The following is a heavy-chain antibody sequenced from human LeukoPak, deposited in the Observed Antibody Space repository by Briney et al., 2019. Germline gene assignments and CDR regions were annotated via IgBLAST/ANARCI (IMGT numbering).Heavy chain of an antibody. V-gene: IGHV3-64D*06. D-gene: IGHD2-15*01. Sequence: GRSLTPSCSPSGLTFNTYAMHCVRQPPEKVLEYVSAISTDGGGTYYADSVKGRFTISRDNSKNTLSLQRSGLRAEDTAVYYCVKYHNSCYSVWGQGTLVTVSS. J-gene: IGHJ4*02. CDR1: GLTFNTYA. CDR3: VKYHNSCYSV. CDR2: ISTDGGGT.